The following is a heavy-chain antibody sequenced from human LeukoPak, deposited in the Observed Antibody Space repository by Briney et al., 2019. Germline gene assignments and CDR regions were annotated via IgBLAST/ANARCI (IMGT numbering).Heavy chain of an antibody. Sequence: SETLSLTCSVSGAFISNHHWSWIRQPPGKGLEWIGYIYYSGSTNYNPSLKSRVTISVDTSKNQFSLKLSSVTAADTAVYYCARDLRGYDSRYDAFDIWGQGTMVTVSS. D-gene: IGHD3-22*01. CDR2: IYYSGST. CDR1: GAFISNHH. V-gene: IGHV4-59*11. CDR3: ARDLRGYDSRYDAFDI. J-gene: IGHJ3*02.